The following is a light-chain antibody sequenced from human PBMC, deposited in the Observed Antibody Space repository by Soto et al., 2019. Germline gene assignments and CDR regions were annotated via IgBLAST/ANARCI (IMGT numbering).Light chain of an antibody. Sequence: DIQMTQSPSTLSSSLRDTGTITCRARQGFSNWLAWYQQKPGKAPKFLIYKASTLESGVPSRFSGSVSGTEFTLTISSLQPDDFATYYCQQYNSYSWTFGQGTKVEIK. V-gene: IGKV1-5*03. CDR1: QGFSNW. CDR3: QQYNSYSWT. J-gene: IGKJ1*01. CDR2: KAS.